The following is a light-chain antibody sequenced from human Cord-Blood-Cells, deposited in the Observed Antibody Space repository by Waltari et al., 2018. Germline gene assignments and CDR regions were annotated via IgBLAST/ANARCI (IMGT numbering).Light chain of an antibody. CDR3: CSYAGSSWV. CDR1: SSDVGSYNL. J-gene: IGLJ3*02. Sequence: QSALTQPASVSGSPGQSITISCTGTSSDVGSYNLVSWYQQHPGKAPKLMIYEGSKRASGVLICFSGSKSGNTAYLTSSGLYAEDEADYYCCSYAGSSWVFGGGTKLTVL. V-gene: IGLV2-23*01. CDR2: EGS.